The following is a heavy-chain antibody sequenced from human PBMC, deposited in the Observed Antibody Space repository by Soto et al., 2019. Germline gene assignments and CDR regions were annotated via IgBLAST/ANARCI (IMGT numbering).Heavy chain of an antibody. D-gene: IGHD3-3*01. J-gene: IGHJ4*02. Sequence: SETLSLTSDVSGDSINSNHWWNWVRQPPEKGLEWIGQISHSGSTTYNPSLTSRVTISVDKSKNHFSLKLTSVTAADTAVYYCAARLFLSRPWTDRRLDYWGQGTLVTVSS. V-gene: IGHV4-4*02. CDR2: ISHSGST. CDR3: AARLFLSRPWTDRRLDY. CDR1: GDSINSNHW.